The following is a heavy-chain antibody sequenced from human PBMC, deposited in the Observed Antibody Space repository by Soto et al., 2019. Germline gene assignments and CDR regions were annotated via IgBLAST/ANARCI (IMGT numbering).Heavy chain of an antibody. Sequence: QVQLVQSGAEVKKPGASVKVSCKASGYTFTGYYMHWVRQAPGQGLEWMGWINPNSGGTNYAQKIQGWVTMTRDTYISTAYMELSRLRSDDTAVYYCAIGDLLSWAYWGQGTLVTVSS. D-gene: IGHD3-3*01. CDR1: GYTFTGYY. CDR3: AIGDLLSWAY. J-gene: IGHJ4*02. CDR2: INPNSGGT. V-gene: IGHV1-2*04.